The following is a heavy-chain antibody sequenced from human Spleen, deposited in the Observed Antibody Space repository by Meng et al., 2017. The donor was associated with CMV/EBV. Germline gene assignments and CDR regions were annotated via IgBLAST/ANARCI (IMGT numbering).Heavy chain of an antibody. Sequence: ESLKISCAASGFTFSSYWMSWVRQAPGKGLEWIGSIYYSGSTNYNPSLKSRVTISVDTSKDQFSLKLSSVTAADTAVYYCARGDGAAAGPVASYYYYGMDVWGQGTTVTVSS. CDR2: IYYSGST. CDR1: GFTFSSYW. J-gene: IGHJ6*02. CDR3: ARGDGAAAGPVASYYYYGMDV. V-gene: IGHV4-59*01. D-gene: IGHD6-13*01.